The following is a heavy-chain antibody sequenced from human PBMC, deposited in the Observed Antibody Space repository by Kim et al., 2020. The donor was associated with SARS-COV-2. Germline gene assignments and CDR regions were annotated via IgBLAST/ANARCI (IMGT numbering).Heavy chain of an antibody. Sequence: SETLSLTCTVSGGSISSYYWSWIRQPPGKGLEWIGYIYYSGSTNYNPSLKSRVTISVDTSKNQFSLKLSSVTAADTAVYYCARDAVEARGMDVWGQGTTVTVSS. J-gene: IGHJ6*02. CDR2: IYYSGST. CDR3: ARDAVEARGMDV. D-gene: IGHD2-21*01. CDR1: GGSISSYY. V-gene: IGHV4-59*01.